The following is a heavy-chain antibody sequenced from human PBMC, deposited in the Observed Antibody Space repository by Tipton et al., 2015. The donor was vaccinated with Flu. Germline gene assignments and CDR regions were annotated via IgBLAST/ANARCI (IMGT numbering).Heavy chain of an antibody. Sequence: GLVKPSETLSLTCDVSGGSISSSSYYWGWIRQPPGKGLEWIGSIYYSGTTYYNPSLKSRVTISVDTSKNQFSLKLRSLTAADTAVYYCARPHSYSSYAMDVWGQGTTVTVSS. D-gene: IGHD6-6*01. CDR3: ARPHSYSSYAMDV. J-gene: IGHJ6*02. V-gene: IGHV4-39*01. CDR2: IYYSGTT. CDR1: GGSISSSSYY.